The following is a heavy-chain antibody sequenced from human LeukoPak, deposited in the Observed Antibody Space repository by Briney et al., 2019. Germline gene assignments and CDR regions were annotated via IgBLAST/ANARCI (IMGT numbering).Heavy chain of an antibody. CDR1: GFTFSSYE. Sequence: EAGGSLRLSCAASGFTFSSYEMNWVRQAPGKGMEWVSYISSSGSTIYYADSVKGRFTISRDNAKNSLYLQMNSLRAEDTAVYYCARHSSAYYGGLDYWGQGTLVTVSS. V-gene: IGHV3-48*03. CDR2: ISSSGSTI. J-gene: IGHJ4*02. D-gene: IGHD3-22*01. CDR3: ARHSSAYYGGLDY.